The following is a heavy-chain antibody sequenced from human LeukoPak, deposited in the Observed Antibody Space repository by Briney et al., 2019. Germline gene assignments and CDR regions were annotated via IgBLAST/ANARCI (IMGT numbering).Heavy chain of an antibody. CDR2: ISGGGVTT. D-gene: IGHD3-16*01. J-gene: IGHJ6*02. Sequence: GGSLRLSCVGSGFTSIAYALTWARQAPGKGLEWVSGISGGGVTTYYADSAKGRFTISRDNSKNTLYLQMNSLRADDTAIYYCARNQQLGGHSYYYYGMDVWGQGTTVTVSS. V-gene: IGHV3-23*01. CDR1: GFTSIAYA. CDR3: ARNQQLGGHSYYYYGMDV.